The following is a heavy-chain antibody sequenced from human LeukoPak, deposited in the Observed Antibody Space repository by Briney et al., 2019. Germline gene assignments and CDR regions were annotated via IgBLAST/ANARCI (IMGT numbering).Heavy chain of an antibody. D-gene: IGHD1-26*01. J-gene: IGHJ4*02. V-gene: IGHV4-34*01. CDR2: INHSGST. CDR3: ARKRGSYYFDY. CDR1: GGSFSGYY. Sequence: SETLSLTCAVYGGSFSGYYWSLIRQPPGKGLEWIGEINHSGSTNYNPSLKSRVTISVDTSKNQFSLKLSSVTAADTAVYYCARKRGSYYFDYWGQGTLVTVSS.